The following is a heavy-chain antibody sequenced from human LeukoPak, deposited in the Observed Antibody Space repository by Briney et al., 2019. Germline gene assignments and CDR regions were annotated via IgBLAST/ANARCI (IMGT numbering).Heavy chain of an antibody. CDR2: ISGSGGST. D-gene: IGHD3-9*01. Sequence: WGSLRLSCAASGFTFSSYAMSWVRQAPGKGLEWVSAISGSGGSTYYADSVKGRFTISRDNSKNTLYLQMNSPRAEDTAVYYCAKDSKYVLRYFDWTPLDYWGQGTLVTVSS. CDR1: GFTFSSYA. V-gene: IGHV3-23*01. CDR3: AKDSKYVLRYFDWTPLDY. J-gene: IGHJ4*02.